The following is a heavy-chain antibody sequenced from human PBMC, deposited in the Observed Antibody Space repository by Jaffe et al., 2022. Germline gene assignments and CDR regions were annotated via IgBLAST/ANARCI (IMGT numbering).Heavy chain of an antibody. CDR3: ARPFWSGSSNWFDP. Sequence: QLQLQESGPGRVKPSETLSLACGVSGVSISDSGYYWGWIRQPPGKGLEWIASIYYTGTTYYNPSLKSRVSISLDTSKNQFSLNLRSVTTADTAVYYCARPFWSGSSNWFDPWGQGALVIVSS. CDR2: IYYTGTT. D-gene: IGHD3-3*01. J-gene: IGHJ5*02. CDR1: GVSISDSGYY. V-gene: IGHV4-39*01.